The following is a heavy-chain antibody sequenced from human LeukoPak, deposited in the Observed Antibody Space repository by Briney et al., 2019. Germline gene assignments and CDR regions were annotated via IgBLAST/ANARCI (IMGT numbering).Heavy chain of an antibody. CDR2: INPNSGGT. V-gene: IGHV1-2*06. D-gene: IGHD2-2*01. CDR3: ARLVPASMGGIPSDY. J-gene: IGHJ4*02. CDR1: GYTFTGYY. Sequence: ASVKVSCKASGYTFTGYYMHWVRQAPGQGLEWMGRINPNSGGTNYAQKFQSRVTMTRDTSISTAYMELSRLRSDDTAVYYCARLVPASMGGIPSDYWGQGTLVTVSS.